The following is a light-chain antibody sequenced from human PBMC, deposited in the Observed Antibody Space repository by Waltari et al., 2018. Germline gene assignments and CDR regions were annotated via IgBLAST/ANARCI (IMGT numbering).Light chain of an antibody. CDR2: EVS. Sequence: QSALTQPPSASGSPGQSVTISCTGTSSDVGSYNYFFWYQQHPGKAPKLMISEVSKRPSGVPDRFSGSKSGNTASLTVSGLQSEDEADYYCSSYGGSNTVVFGGGTKLTVL. J-gene: IGLJ2*01. V-gene: IGLV2-8*01. CDR1: SSDVGSYNY. CDR3: SSYGGSNTVV.